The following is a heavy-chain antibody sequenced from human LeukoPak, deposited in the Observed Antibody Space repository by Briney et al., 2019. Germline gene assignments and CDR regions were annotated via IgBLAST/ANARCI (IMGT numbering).Heavy chain of an antibody. J-gene: IGHJ4*02. Sequence: PSETLSLTCTVSGGSISSGSYYWSWIRQPPGKGLEWIGSIYHSGSTYYNPSLKSRVTISVDMSKNQFSLKLSSVTAADTAVYYCARGRDGYNYLSWAKYYFDYWGQGTLVTVSS. CDR2: IYHSGST. V-gene: IGHV4-39*07. D-gene: IGHD5-24*01. CDR3: ARGRDGYNYLSWAKYYFDY. CDR1: GGSISSGSYY.